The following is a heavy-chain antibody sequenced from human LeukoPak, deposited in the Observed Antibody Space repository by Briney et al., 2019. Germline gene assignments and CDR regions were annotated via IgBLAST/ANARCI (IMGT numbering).Heavy chain of an antibody. Sequence: PSQTLSLTCTVSGGSISSGGYYWSWIRQPPGKGLEWIGYIYHSGSTYYNPSLKSRVTISVDRSKNQFSLKLSSVTAADTAVYYCARDLRTHRFLEGGNAFDIWGQGTMVTVSS. V-gene: IGHV4-30-2*01. J-gene: IGHJ3*02. CDR3: ARDLRTHRFLEGGNAFDI. D-gene: IGHD3-3*01. CDR2: IYHSGST. CDR1: GGSISSGGYY.